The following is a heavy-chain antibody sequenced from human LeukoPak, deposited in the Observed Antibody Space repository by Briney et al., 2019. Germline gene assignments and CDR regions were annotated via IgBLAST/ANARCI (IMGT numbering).Heavy chain of an antibody. Sequence: GASVKVSCKGSGYTFTNYAVHWVRQAPGQRLEWLGWINPGNGDTKYSQNFQGRVTVTSDTSAATAYVELNSLTSEDKAVYYCARERWHCRVNCYSVYYYALDVWGQGTTVTVSS. CDR1: GYTFTNYA. V-gene: IGHV1-3*01. D-gene: IGHD2-15*01. CDR3: ARERWHCRVNCYSVYYYALDV. J-gene: IGHJ6*02. CDR2: INPGNGDT.